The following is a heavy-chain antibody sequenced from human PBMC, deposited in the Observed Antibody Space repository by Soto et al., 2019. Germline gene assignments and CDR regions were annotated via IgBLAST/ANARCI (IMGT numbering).Heavy chain of an antibody. D-gene: IGHD3-3*01. J-gene: IGHJ6*02. Sequence: GGSLILSCAASGFTFSSYGMHWVRQAPGKGLEWVAVISYDGSNKYYADSVKGRFTISRDNSKNTLYLQMNSLRAEDTAVYYCAKDLGGYTSFGVVPYYYGMDVWGQGTTVTVSS. CDR1: GFTFSSYG. CDR2: ISYDGSNK. CDR3: AKDLGGYTSFGVVPYYYGMDV. V-gene: IGHV3-30*18.